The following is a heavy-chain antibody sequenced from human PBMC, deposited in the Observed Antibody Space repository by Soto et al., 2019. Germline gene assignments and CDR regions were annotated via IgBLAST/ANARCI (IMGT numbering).Heavy chain of an antibody. CDR2: ISSSSSYI. V-gene: IGHV3-21*01. D-gene: IGHD3-16*02. Sequence: EVQLVESGGGLVKPGGSLRLSCAASGFTFSSYSMNWVRQAPGKGLEWVSSISSSSSYIYYADSVKGRFTISRDNAKNSLYLQMNSLRAEDTAVYYCAREYHDYVWGSYRYTGGLDYWGQGTLVTVSS. CDR3: AREYHDYVWGSYRYTGGLDY. J-gene: IGHJ4*02. CDR1: GFTFSSYS.